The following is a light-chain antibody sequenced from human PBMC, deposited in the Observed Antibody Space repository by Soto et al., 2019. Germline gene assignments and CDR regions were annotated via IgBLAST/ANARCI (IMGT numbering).Light chain of an antibody. CDR3: SSYAGTNNLV. V-gene: IGLV2-8*01. CDR1: SSDVGGYRY. Sequence: QSALTQPPSASGSPGQSVTISCTGTSSDVGGYRYVSWYQQHPGKAPKLMIYEVSERPSGVPDRFSGAKSGNTASLTVSGLQADDEADYYCSSYAGTNNLVFGGGTKLTVL. CDR2: EVS. J-gene: IGLJ2*01.